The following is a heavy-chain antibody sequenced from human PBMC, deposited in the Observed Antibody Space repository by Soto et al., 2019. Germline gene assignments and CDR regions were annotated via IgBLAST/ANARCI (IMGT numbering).Heavy chain of an antibody. D-gene: IGHD3-10*01. CDR3: AKWWPGRGVADLIMDF. Sequence: GGSLRLSCAASGFTFSSYAMSWVRQAPGKGLEWVSAISGSGGSTYYADSVKGRFTISRDNAKNTLYLQMNSLRAEDTAVYYCAKWWPGRGVADLIMDFWGQGTMVTVSS. V-gene: IGHV3-23*01. CDR1: GFTFSSYA. J-gene: IGHJ6*02. CDR2: ISGSGGST.